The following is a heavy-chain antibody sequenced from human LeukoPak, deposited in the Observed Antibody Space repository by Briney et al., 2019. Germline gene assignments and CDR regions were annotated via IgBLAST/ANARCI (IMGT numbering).Heavy chain of an antibody. CDR3: ARAGESYDILTGSEHDAFDI. V-gene: IGHV1-18*01. CDR1: GYTFTSYG. CDR2: ISAYNGNT. Sequence: ASVKVSCKASGYTFTSYGISWVRQAPGQGLEWMGWISAYNGNTNYAQKLQGRVTMTTDTSTSTAYMELRSLRSDDTAVYYCARAGESYDILTGSEHDAFDIWGQGTMVTVSS. D-gene: IGHD3-9*01. J-gene: IGHJ3*02.